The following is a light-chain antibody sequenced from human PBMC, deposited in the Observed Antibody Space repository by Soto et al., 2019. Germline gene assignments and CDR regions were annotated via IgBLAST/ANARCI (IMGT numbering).Light chain of an antibody. CDR2: DNN. CDR3: GTWDSSLSAGV. V-gene: IGLV1-51*01. Sequence: VLSQPPSVSAAPGQKVTISCSGSSSNIGNNYVSWYQQLPGTAPKLLIYDNNKRPSGIPDRFSGSKSGTSATLGITGLQTGDEADYYCGTWDSSLSAGVFGTGTKVTVL. CDR1: SSNIGNNY. J-gene: IGLJ1*01.